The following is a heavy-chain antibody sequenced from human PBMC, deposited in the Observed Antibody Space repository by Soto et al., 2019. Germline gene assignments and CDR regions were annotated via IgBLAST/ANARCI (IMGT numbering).Heavy chain of an antibody. J-gene: IGHJ4*02. CDR2: INSDGSST. D-gene: IGHD6-19*01. CDR1: GFTFSRHW. CDR3: ATRTVAVFDY. Sequence: GGSLRLSCAASGFTFSRHWMHWVRQVPGKGLVRVSRINSDGSSTSYADSVKGLFTISRDNAKNTLYLQMNSLRAEDTAVYYCATRTVAVFDYWGQGTLVTVSA. V-gene: IGHV3-74*01.